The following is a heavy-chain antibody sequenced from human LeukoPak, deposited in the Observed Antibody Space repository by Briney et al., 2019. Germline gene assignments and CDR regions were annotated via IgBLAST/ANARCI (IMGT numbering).Heavy chain of an antibody. CDR1: GYTFTSYG. CDR2: INAGDGDT. J-gene: IGHJ4*02. V-gene: IGHV1-18*01. CDR3: TRPYKEQLDFDH. Sequence: ASMKVSCKASGYTFTSYGISWVRQAPGQGLEWMGWINAGDGDTKYAQKLQGRVTFTRDTSANTVYMQLSSLRSEDTAVYYCTRPYKEQLDFDHWGQGTLVTVSS. D-gene: IGHD6-13*01.